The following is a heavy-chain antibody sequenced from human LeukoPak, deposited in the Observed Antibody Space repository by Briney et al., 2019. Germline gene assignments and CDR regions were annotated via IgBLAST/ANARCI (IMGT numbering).Heavy chain of an antibody. J-gene: IGHJ4*02. V-gene: IGHV1-2*02. Sequence: ASVKVSCKTSGYTFTGYHMHWVRQAPGQGLEWMGWINPNSGGSNYAQKFQGRVTMTRDTSISTTYMELNRLTSDDTAVYYCARGEGGDGYNWRDYWGQGTLVTVSS. D-gene: IGHD5-24*01. CDR3: ARGEGGDGYNWRDY. CDR2: INPNSGGS. CDR1: GYTFTGYH.